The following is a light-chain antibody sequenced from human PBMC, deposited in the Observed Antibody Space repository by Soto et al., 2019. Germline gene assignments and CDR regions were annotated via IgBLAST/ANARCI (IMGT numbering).Light chain of an antibody. J-gene: IGKJ5*01. Sequence: DIQMTQSPSSLSASVGARVPITCQASQGISNYLNWYQQKPGKAPKLLIYDASNLETGVPSRFSGSGSGTDFTFTISSLQPEDIATYYCQQYDNLPITFGQGTRLEIK. V-gene: IGKV1-33*01. CDR3: QQYDNLPIT. CDR1: QGISNY. CDR2: DAS.